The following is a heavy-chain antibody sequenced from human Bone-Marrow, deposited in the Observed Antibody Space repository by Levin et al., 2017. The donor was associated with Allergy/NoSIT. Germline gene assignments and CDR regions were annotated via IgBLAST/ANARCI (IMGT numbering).Heavy chain of an antibody. CDR3: ATRFEGYNYGSYYFYAMDV. V-gene: IGHV1-24*01. CDR1: GYTLTELS. J-gene: IGHJ6*02. CDR2: FNPENDET. D-gene: IGHD5-18*01. Sequence: GESLKISCKVSGYTLTELSMHWVRQAPGEGLEWMGGFNPENDETIYAQNLQGRVTMTEDTSTDTAYMELRSLRSEDTAVYYCATRFEGYNYGSYYFYAMDVWGQGTTVTVS.